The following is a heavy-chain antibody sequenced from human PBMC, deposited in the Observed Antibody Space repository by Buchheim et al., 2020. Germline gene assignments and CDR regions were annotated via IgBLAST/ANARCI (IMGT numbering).Heavy chain of an antibody. V-gene: IGHV3-66*01. CDR1: GFTVSSNY. Sequence: EVQLVESGGGLVQPGGSLRLSCAASGFTVSSNYMTWVGQAPGKGLEWVSVIYSGGNTYSADYVKGRFTISRDNSKNMLYLQMFSLRAEDTALYYCASSGSPYYFDFWGQGTL. D-gene: IGHD1-26*01. J-gene: IGHJ4*02. CDR2: IYSGGNT. CDR3: ASSGSPYYFDF.